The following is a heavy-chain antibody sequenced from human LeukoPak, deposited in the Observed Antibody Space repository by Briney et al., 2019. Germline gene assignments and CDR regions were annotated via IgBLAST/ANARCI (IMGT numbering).Heavy chain of an antibody. CDR3: ATHGSGSYYNAPDY. D-gene: IGHD3-10*01. Sequence: GGSLRLSCAASGFTFSSYAMSWVRQAPGKGLEWVSVISGSGDSTHYADSVKGRFTISRDNSKTTLYVQMNSLRAEDTAVHYCATHGSGSYYNAPDYWGQGTLVTVSS. V-gene: IGHV3-23*01. J-gene: IGHJ4*02. CDR2: ISGSGDST. CDR1: GFTFSSYA.